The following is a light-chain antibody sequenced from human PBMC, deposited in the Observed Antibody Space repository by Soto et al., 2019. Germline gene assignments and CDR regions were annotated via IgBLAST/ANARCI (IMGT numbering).Light chain of an antibody. CDR2: KAS. CDR1: QSISSW. V-gene: IGKV1-5*03. J-gene: IGKJ1*01. CDR3: QQYNSQAWT. Sequence: DIQMTQSPSTLSASVGDRVTITCRASQSISSWLAWYQQKPGKAPKLLIYKASSLESGVPSRFSGSGSGTEVTLTISSLQPDDFATYYCQQYNSQAWTFGQGTKVEIK.